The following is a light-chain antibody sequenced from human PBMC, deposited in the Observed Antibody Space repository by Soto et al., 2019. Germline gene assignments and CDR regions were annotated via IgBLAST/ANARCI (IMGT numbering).Light chain of an antibody. Sequence: QSVLTQPPSVSAAPGQKVTISCSGTSSNIGNNYVSWYQHFPGTAPKLLIYEDNKRPSEIPDRYSSSKSGTSATLGITGFQTGDEADYYCGTWDNSLSIYVFATGTKVTVL. J-gene: IGLJ1*01. CDR2: EDN. V-gene: IGLV1-51*02. CDR3: GTWDNSLSIYV. CDR1: SSNIGNNY.